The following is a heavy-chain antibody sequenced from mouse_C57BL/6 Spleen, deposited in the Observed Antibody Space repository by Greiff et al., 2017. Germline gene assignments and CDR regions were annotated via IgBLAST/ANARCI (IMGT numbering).Heavy chain of an antibody. CDR1: GYTFTEYT. CDR2: FYPGSGSK. Sequence: VKLQESGAELVKPGASVKLSCKASGYTFTEYTIHWVKQRSGQGLEWIGWFYPGSGSKKYNEKFKDKATLTADKSSSTVYMALSRLTSEDSAVYFCARHEDPTVVDGGFAYWGQGTLVTVSA. J-gene: IGHJ3*01. CDR3: ARHEDPTVVDGGFAY. V-gene: IGHV1-62-2*01. D-gene: IGHD1-1*01.